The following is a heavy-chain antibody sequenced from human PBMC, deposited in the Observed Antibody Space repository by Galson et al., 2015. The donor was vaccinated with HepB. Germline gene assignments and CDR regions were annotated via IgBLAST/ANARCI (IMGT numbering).Heavy chain of an antibody. D-gene: IGHD2-21*01. CDR3: ARAGEVGYFDY. Sequence: TLSLTCAVSGGSISSGGYSWSWIRQPPGKGLEWIGYIYHSGSTYYNPSLKSRVTISVDRSKNQFSLKLSSVTAADTAVYYCARAGEVGYFDYWGQGTLVTVSS. CDR2: IYHSGST. V-gene: IGHV4-30-2*01. CDR1: GGSISSGGYS. J-gene: IGHJ4*02.